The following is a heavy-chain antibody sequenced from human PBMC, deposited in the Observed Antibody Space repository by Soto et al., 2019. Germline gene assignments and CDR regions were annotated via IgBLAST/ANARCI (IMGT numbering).Heavy chain of an antibody. D-gene: IGHD1-26*01. J-gene: IGHJ4*02. Sequence: PGGSLRLSCAASGFTFSSYWMHWVRQAPGKGLEWVSRINSDSSSTNYADSVKGRFTVSRDNAKNTLYLQMNSLRAEDTAVYYCARSPFQGAPDYWGQGTLVTVSS. V-gene: IGHV3-74*01. CDR2: INSDSSST. CDR1: GFTFSSYW. CDR3: ARSPFQGAPDY.